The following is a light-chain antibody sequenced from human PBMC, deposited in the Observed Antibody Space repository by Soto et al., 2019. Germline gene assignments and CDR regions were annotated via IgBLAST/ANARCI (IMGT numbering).Light chain of an antibody. Sequence: DIQMTQSPSSLSASVGGRVTITCRSSQNITTFLNWYQQKPGKAPNLLIYASSSLQSGVPSRFSGSGSGTDFTLTISSLQPEDFAPSFCQQSFRGPYTFGQGTKLEIK. J-gene: IGKJ2*01. CDR2: ASS. CDR3: QQSFRGPYT. V-gene: IGKV1-39*01. CDR1: QNITTF.